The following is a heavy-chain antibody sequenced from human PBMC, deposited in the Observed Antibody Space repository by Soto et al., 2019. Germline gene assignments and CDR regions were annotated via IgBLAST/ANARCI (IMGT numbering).Heavy chain of an antibody. CDR2: IIPIFGTA. CDR1: GGTFSSYA. V-gene: IGHV1-69*13. CDR3: ARGKKRYDFWSGSYYDYGMDV. Sequence: SVKVSCKASGGTFSSYAISWVRQAPGQGLEWMGGIIPIFGTANYAQKFQGRVTITADESTSTAYMELSSLRSEDTAVYYCARGKKRYDFWSGSYYDYGMDVGG. J-gene: IGHJ6*02. D-gene: IGHD3-3*01.